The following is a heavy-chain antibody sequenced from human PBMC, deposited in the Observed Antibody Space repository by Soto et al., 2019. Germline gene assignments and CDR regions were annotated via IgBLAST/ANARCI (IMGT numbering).Heavy chain of an antibody. J-gene: IGHJ6*02. CDR3: AHRGIAVAKRNYYDGMDV. CDR1: GYTFTGYY. CDR2: INPNSGGT. V-gene: IGHV1-2*02. Sequence: VKVSCKASGYTFTGYYMHWVRQAPGHGLEWMGWINPNSGGTNYAQKFQGRVTMTRDTSISTAYMELSRLRSDDTAVYYCAHRGIAVAKRNYYDGMDVWGQGTTVTVSS. D-gene: IGHD6-19*01.